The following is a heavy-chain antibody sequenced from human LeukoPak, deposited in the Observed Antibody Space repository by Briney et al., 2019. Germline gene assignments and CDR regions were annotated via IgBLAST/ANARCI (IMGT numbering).Heavy chain of an antibody. Sequence: GGSLRLSCAASGFTFTPYSMNWVRQAPGKGLEWVSSITSSSSYIYYADSVKGRFTISRDNSKNTLYLQMNSLRAEDTAVYYCAKEGAARSYYYYMDVWGKGTTVTVSS. CDR1: GFTFTPYS. J-gene: IGHJ6*03. D-gene: IGHD6-6*01. V-gene: IGHV3-21*04. CDR3: AKEGAARSYYYYMDV. CDR2: ITSSSSYI.